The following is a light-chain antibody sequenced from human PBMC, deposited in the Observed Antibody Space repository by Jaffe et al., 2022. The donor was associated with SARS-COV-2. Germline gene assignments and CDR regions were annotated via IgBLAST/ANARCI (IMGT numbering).Light chain of an antibody. J-gene: IGLJ1*01. CDR1: SSDVGGYNY. CDR3: SSYTVDNNFV. Sequence: QSALTQPPSASGSPGQSVTISCTGTSSDVGGYNYVSWYQQHPGKAPKLMIYEVFKRPSGVPDRFSGSKSGNTASLTVSGLQAEDEADYYCSSYTVDNNFVFGAGTKVTVL. CDR2: EVF. V-gene: IGLV2-8*01.